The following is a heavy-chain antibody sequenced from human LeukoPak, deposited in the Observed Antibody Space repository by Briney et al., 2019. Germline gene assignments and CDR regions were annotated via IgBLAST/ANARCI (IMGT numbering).Heavy chain of an antibody. Sequence: SETLSLTCAVYGGSFSVYYWSWIRQPPGKGLEWIGEINHSGSTNYNPSLKSRVTISVDTSKNQFSLKLSSVTAADTAVYYCAVNYYDSSGYYSTFDYWGQGTLVTVSS. CDR1: GGSFSVYY. V-gene: IGHV4-34*01. CDR3: AVNYYDSSGYYSTFDY. CDR2: INHSGST. J-gene: IGHJ4*02. D-gene: IGHD3-22*01.